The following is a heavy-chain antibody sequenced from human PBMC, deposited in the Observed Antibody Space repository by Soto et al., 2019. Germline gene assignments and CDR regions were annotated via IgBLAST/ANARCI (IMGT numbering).Heavy chain of an antibody. V-gene: IGHV1-69*01. CDR1: GGTFSSYA. CDR2: IIPIFGTA. Sequence: QVQLVQSGAEVKKPGSSVKVSCKASGGTFSSYAISWVRQAPGQGLEWVGGIIPIFGTANYAQKFQGRVTITADESTSTAYMELSSLRSEDTAVYYCASPGGITIFGVVATAAFDIWGQGTMVTVSS. CDR3: ASPGGITIFGVVATAAFDI. D-gene: IGHD3-3*01. J-gene: IGHJ3*02.